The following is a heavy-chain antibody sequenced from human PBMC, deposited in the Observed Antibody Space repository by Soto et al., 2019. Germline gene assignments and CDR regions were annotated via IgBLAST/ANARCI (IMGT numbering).Heavy chain of an antibody. J-gene: IGHJ4*02. CDR1: GGTFSRHA. V-gene: IGHV1-69*01. Sequence: QVQLVQSGAEVRKPGSSVKVSCKASGGTFSRHAISWVRQAPGQGLEWMGGIIPIFGTANHAQKFQGRVTIIADEHTTTASMELSSLRSEDTAIYYCARGWGYDSSDYYYAYWGQGTLVIVSS. D-gene: IGHD3-22*01. CDR3: ARGWGYDSSDYYYAY. CDR2: IIPIFGTA.